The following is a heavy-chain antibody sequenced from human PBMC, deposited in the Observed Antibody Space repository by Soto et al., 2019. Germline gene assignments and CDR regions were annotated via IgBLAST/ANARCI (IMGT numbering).Heavy chain of an antibody. D-gene: IGHD3-10*01. CDR3: ARVWGGAFDF. V-gene: IGHV4-59*01. J-gene: IGHJ3*01. CDR2: IYYSGST. CDR1: GGSISSYY. Sequence: SETLSLTCTVSGGSISSYYWSWIRQPPGKGLEWIGYIYYSGSTKYNPSLKSRVTISVDTSKNRFSLRLSSVTAADTAVYYCARVWGGAFDFWGQGTMVTVSS.